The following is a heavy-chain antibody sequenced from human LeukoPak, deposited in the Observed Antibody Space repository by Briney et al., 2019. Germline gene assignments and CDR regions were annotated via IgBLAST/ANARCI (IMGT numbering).Heavy chain of an antibody. CDR1: GFTFSNYA. D-gene: IGHD3-22*01. J-gene: IGHJ4*02. Sequence: GGSLRLSCAASGFTFSNYAMSWVRQAPGKGLEWVSAISGSGGITYYADSVKGRFTISRDNSKNTLYLQMNSLRAEDTAVYYCARDDPLNYYDSSGAFDYWGQGTLVTVSS. CDR3: ARDDPLNYYDSSGAFDY. V-gene: IGHV3-23*01. CDR2: ISGSGGIT.